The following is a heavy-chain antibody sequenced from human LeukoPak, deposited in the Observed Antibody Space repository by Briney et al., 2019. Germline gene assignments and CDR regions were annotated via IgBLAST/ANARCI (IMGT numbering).Heavy chain of an antibody. CDR2: IKQDGGEI. Sequence: GGSLRLSCAASGFTFSSYWMSWVRQAPGKGLEWVAHIKQDGGEIYYVDSVKGRFTISRDNAKNSLSLQMNSLRAEDTAVYYCARVGSHSGSLSLIRRNYKYYYYMDVWGKGTTVTISS. CDR1: GFTFSSYW. CDR3: ARVGSHSGSLSLIRRNYKYYYYMDV. V-gene: IGHV3-7*01. J-gene: IGHJ6*03. D-gene: IGHD3-10*01.